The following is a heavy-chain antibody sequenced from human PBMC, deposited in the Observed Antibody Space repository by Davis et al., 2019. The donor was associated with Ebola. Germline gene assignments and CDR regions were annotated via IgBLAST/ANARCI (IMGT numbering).Heavy chain of an antibody. V-gene: IGHV3-64*01. CDR1: GFTFSSYA. CDR2: ISSNGGST. D-gene: IGHD5-18*01. Sequence: GESLKISCAASGFTFSSYAMHWVRQAPGKGLEYVSAISSNGGSTYYVNSVKGRFTISRDNSKNTLYLQIGSLRAEDMAVYYCARGNSGYSYGHGMDVWGQGTTVTVSS. J-gene: IGHJ6*02. CDR3: ARGNSGYSYGHGMDV.